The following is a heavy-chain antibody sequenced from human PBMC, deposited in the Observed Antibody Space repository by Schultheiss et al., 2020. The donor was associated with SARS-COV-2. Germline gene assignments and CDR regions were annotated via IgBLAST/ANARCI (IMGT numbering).Heavy chain of an antibody. Sequence: SQTLSLTCAVSGGSISNGDHTWSWIRQPPGKDLEWIGYIYHSGSAYYNPSLKSRVTISVDTSKSQFSLKLGSVTASDTAVYYCARGGWYYYDSRTDAFDIWGQGTMVTVSS. CDR2: IYHSGSA. D-gene: IGHD3-10*01. CDR3: ARGGWYYYDSRTDAFDI. CDR1: GGSISNGDHT. J-gene: IGHJ3*02. V-gene: IGHV4-30-2*01.